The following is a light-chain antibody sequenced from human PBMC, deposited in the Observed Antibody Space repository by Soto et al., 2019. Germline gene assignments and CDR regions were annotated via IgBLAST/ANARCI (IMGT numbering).Light chain of an antibody. J-gene: IGLJ1*01. V-gene: IGLV2-23*02. CDR1: SSDVGTYNL. Sequence: QSVLAQPASVSGSPEQSVTISCTATSSDVGTYNLVSWYQQHPGKAPKLIIYEVTERPSGVSNRFSGSKFGNTASLTISGLLPEDEADYYCCSYGGSSALPYVFGNGTKVTVL. CDR3: CSYGGSSALPYV. CDR2: EVT.